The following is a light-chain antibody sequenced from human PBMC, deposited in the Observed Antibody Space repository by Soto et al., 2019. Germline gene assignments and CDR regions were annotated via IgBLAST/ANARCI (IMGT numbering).Light chain of an antibody. CDR2: GAS. CDR1: QSVSIW. CDR3: QQYKNYLT. Sequence: DIQMTQSPSTLSASVGDRVTFTCRASQSVSIWLAWYQQKPGKAPKLLISGASTLESGVPSRFSGSGSGTEFTLTISSLQPDDFATYYCQQYKNYLTFGQGTKVDNK. V-gene: IGKV1-5*01. J-gene: IGKJ1*01.